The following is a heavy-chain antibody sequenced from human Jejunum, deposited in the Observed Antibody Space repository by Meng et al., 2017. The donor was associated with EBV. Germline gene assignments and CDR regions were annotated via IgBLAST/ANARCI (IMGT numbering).Heavy chain of an antibody. CDR2: IYNSEST. Sequence: HVELQESGPGLVKPSETLSLTCTVSGGAVSSGGYDWSWIRQPPGKGLEWIGYIYNSESTNYKSSLKSRVTISADTSKNQFSLRLSSVTAADTAVYYCARDQNGSYFAYWGQGTLVTVSS. V-gene: IGHV4-61*08. J-gene: IGHJ4*02. D-gene: IGHD1-26*01. CDR3: ARDQNGSYFAY. CDR1: GGAVSSGGYD.